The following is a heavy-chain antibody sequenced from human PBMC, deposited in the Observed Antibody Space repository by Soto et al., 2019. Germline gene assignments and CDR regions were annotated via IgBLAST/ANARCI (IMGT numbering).Heavy chain of an antibody. Sequence: PSETLSLTCTVPGSSISNFYWSWIRQPPGKGLEWIGYIYYSGTTSYNPALNSRVTISVDTSKNQFSLKLNSVTAADTAVYYCARESYYGSGATVVGYWGLGTLVTVS. CDR3: ARESYYGSGATVVGY. CDR1: GSSISNFY. V-gene: IGHV4-59*01. CDR2: IYYSGTT. J-gene: IGHJ4*02. D-gene: IGHD3-10*01.